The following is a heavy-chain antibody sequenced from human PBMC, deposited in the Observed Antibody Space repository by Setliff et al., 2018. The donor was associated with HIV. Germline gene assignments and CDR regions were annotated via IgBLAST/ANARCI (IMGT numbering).Heavy chain of an antibody. CDR3: AHGDRISRVRGVIALTAFDI. CDR2: IYWNDDK. V-gene: IGHV2-5*01. D-gene: IGHD3-10*01. J-gene: IGHJ3*02. CDR1: GFSLSTSGVG. Sequence: SGPTLVNPTQTLTLTCTFSGFSLSTSGVGVGWIRQPPGKALEWLALIYWNDDKRYSPSLKSRLTITKDTSKNQVVLTMTNMDPVYTATYYCAHGDRISRVRGVIALTAFDIGGQGTMVTVSS.